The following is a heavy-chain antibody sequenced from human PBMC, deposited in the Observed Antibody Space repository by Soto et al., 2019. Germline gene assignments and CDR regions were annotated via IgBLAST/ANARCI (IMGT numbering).Heavy chain of an antibody. V-gene: IGHV3-23*01. J-gene: IGHJ4*02. CDR1: GFTISSNA. D-gene: IGHD1-1*01. Sequence: GGSMRLSCSASGFTISSNAMYWVRQAPGKGLEWVSGISDRGDTTHYADSVKGRFTISRDTSKNTLYLQLNTLRADDTAIYYCAKEKPGKTSCDYWGQGTRVTVSS. CDR3: AKEKPGKTSCDY. CDR2: ISDRGDTT.